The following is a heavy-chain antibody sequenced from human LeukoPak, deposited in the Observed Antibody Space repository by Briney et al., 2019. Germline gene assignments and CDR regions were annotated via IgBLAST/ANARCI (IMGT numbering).Heavy chain of an antibody. CDR2: IKSKTDGGTT. Sequence: GGSLRLSCAASGFTFSNAWMSWVRRAPGKGLEWVGRIKSKTDGGTTDYAAPVKGRFTISRDDSKNTLYLQMNSLKTEDTAVYYCTTITMVRGPFDYWGQGTLVTVSS. CDR3: TTITMVRGPFDY. CDR1: GFTFSNAW. V-gene: IGHV3-15*01. J-gene: IGHJ4*02. D-gene: IGHD3-10*01.